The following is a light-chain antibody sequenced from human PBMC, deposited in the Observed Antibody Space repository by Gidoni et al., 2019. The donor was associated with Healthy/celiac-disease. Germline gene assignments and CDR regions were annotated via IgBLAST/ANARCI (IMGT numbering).Light chain of an antibody. CDR1: QSVSSY. J-gene: IGKJ1*01. CDR3: QQRSNWPTT. CDR2: DAS. V-gene: IGKV3-11*01. Sequence: IVLSQSPATLSLSPGDRATLSCRASQSVSSYLAWYQQKPGQAPRLLIYDASNRATGIPARFSGSGSGTDFTLTISSLEPEDFAVYYCQQRSNWPTTFGQGTKVEIK.